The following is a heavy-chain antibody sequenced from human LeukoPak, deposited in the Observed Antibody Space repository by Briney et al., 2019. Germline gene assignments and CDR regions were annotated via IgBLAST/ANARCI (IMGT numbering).Heavy chain of an antibody. CDR1: GGSLSPYY. Sequence: SETLSLTCSVSGGSLSPYYWNWIRQSPGKGLEWIGHIYYTGGTIYNPSLKSRVTMSLDTSKNQFSLNLNSVTAADTAVYYCARDPRPNSNNGFDTWGQGTLVTVSP. CDR3: ARDPRPNSNNGFDT. CDR2: IYYTGGT. D-gene: IGHD6-13*01. V-gene: IGHV4-59*01. J-gene: IGHJ5*02.